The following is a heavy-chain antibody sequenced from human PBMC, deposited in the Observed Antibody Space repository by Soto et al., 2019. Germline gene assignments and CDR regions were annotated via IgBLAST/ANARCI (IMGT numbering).Heavy chain of an antibody. CDR2: IIPILGIA. CDR1: GGTFSSYT. V-gene: IGHV1-69*02. Sequence: QXQLVQSGAEVKKPGSSVKVSCKASGGTFSSYTISWVRQAPGQGLEWMGRIIPILGIANYAQKFQGRVTITADKSTSTAYMELSSLRSEDTAVYYCARGRLSGSYPAEWGQGTLVTVSS. J-gene: IGHJ4*02. CDR3: ARGRLSGSYPAE. D-gene: IGHD1-26*01.